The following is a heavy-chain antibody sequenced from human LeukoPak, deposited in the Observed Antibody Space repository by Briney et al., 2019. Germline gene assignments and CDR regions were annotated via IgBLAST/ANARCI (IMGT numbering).Heavy chain of an antibody. J-gene: IGHJ6*02. Sequence: GGSLRLSCAASGFTFSTYAMSWVRLAPGKGLEWGSGISGSGGSTYYADSVKGRVTNSRDNSNNTLYVQMNSLRVEDTAVYYCAKSGGLSGSGRLAMDVWGQGTTVTVSS. CDR2: ISGSGGST. V-gene: IGHV3-23*01. D-gene: IGHD3-10*01. CDR3: AKSGGLSGSGRLAMDV. CDR1: GFTFSTYA.